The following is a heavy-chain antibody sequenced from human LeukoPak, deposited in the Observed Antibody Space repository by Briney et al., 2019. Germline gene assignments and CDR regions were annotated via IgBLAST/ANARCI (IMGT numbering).Heavy chain of an antibody. V-gene: IGHV4-38-2*02. D-gene: IGHD4-17*01. J-gene: IGHJ4*02. CDR3: ARDRATTVTTGHFDY. Sequence: PSETLSLTCTVSGYSISSGYYWGWIRQPPGKGLEWIGSLYHSGSTYYNPSLKSRVTISVDTSKKQFSLKLSPVTAAGTAVYYCARDRATTVTTGHFDYWGQGPLVTVSS. CDR1: GYSISSGYY. CDR2: LYHSGST.